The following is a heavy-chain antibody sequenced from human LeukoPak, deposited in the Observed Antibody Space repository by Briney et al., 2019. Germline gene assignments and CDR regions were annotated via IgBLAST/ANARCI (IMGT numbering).Heavy chain of an antibody. CDR3: ARDRYSYGLTEYYFDY. D-gene: IGHD5-18*01. V-gene: IGHV4-59*01. J-gene: IGHJ4*02. CDR2: IYYSGST. CDR1: GGSISSYY. Sequence: SETLSLTCTVSGGSISSYYWSWIRQPPGKGLEWIGYIYYSGSTNYNPSLKSRVTISVDTSKNQFSLKLSSVTAADTAVYYCARDRYSYGLTEYYFDYWGQGTLVTVPS.